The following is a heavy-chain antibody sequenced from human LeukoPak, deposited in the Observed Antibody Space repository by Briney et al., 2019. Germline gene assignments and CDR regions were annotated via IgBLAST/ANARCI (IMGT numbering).Heavy chain of an antibody. CDR2: IGGGGGNT. Sequence: PGGSLRLSCAASGFTFSTYGMHWVRQAPGKGLEWVSGIGGGGGNTYYADSVKGRFTISRDNSKNTLYLQMNSLRAEDTAVYYCAKDRPSIAAAGTIDYWGQGTLVTVSS. J-gene: IGHJ4*02. CDR3: AKDRPSIAAAGTIDY. D-gene: IGHD6-13*01. CDR1: GFTFSTYG. V-gene: IGHV3-NL1*01.